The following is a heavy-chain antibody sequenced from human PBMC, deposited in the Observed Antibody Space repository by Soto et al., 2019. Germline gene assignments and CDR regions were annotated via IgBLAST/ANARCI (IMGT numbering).Heavy chain of an antibody. CDR3: ARVVPGAEAWFGP. CDR1: GYTFSNYV. D-gene: IGHD2-2*01. J-gene: IGHJ5*02. Sequence: QVQLVQSGGEVKRPGASVKVSCKTSGYTFSNYVITWVRQAPGQPLEWLGWISLYSDGTNYAQKFQGRVSVTTDTSTTTAYMELRSLRSDDTAVYYCARVVPGAEAWFGPWGQGTLVTVSS. CDR2: ISLYSDGT. V-gene: IGHV1-18*01.